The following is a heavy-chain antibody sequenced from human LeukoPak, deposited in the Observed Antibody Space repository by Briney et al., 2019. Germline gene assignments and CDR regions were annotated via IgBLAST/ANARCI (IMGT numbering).Heavy chain of an antibody. CDR3: ARLVPAAMVPANWFDP. CDR2: IYTSGST. V-gene: IGHV4-4*07. CDR1: GVSISSYY. D-gene: IGHD2-2*01. Sequence: PSETLSLTCAVSGVSISSYYWSWIRQPAGKGLEWIGRIYTSGSTNYNPSLKSRVTMSVDTSKNQFSLKLSSVTAADTAVYYCARLVPAAMVPANWFDPWGQGTLVTVSS. J-gene: IGHJ5*02.